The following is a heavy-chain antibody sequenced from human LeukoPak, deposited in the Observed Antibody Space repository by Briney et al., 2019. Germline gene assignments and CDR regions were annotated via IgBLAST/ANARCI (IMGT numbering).Heavy chain of an antibody. CDR1: GLTFSSYS. D-gene: IGHD1-26*01. J-gene: IGHJ4*02. V-gene: IGHV3-48*04. CDR2: ISSSSSTI. CDR3: ARDSSGSYFDY. Sequence: GGSLRLSCAASGLTFSSYSMNWVRQAPGKGLEWVSYISSSSSTIYYADSVKGRFTISRDNAKNSLYLQMNSLRAEDTAVYYCARDSSGSYFDYWGQGTLVTVSS.